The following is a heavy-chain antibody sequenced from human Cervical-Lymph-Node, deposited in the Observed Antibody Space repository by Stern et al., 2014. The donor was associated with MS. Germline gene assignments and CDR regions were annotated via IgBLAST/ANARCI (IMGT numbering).Heavy chain of an antibody. CDR2: IYYRGNT. CDR1: GASITSYY. J-gene: IGHJ5*02. Sequence: VHLVESGPGLLRPSETLSLTCTVSGASITSYYWSWIRQPPGKGLEWIGYIYYRGNTNYNASLKGRVAISIGTSKTQFSLRLSSLTAADTAVYYCARATDLWGQGTLVTVSS. CDR3: ARATDL. V-gene: IGHV4-59*01.